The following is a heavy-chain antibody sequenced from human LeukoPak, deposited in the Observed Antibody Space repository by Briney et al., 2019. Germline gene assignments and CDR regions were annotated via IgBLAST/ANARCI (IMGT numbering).Heavy chain of an antibody. CDR1: GGSFSGYY. Sequence: SETLSLTCAVYGGSFSGYYWSWIRQPPGKGLEWIGEINHSGSTNYNPSLKSRATMSVDTSKNEFSLKLNSVTAADTAVYYCARLKYYYDSSGYRAEYFQHWGQGTLVTVSS. J-gene: IGHJ1*01. D-gene: IGHD3-22*01. CDR2: INHSGST. CDR3: ARLKYYYDSSGYRAEYFQH. V-gene: IGHV4-34*01.